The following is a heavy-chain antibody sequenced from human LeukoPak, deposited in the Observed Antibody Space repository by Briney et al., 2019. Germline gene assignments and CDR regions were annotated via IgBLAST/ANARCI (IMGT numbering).Heavy chain of an antibody. CDR3: ARDPLDYGGNSGNY. CDR1: GGSFSGYY. Sequence: SETLSLTCAVYGGSFSGYYWSWIRQPPGKGLEWIGETNHSGSTYYNPSLKSRVTISVDTSKNQFSLKLSSVTAADTAVYYCARDPLDYGGNSGNYWGQGTLVTVSS. CDR2: TNHSGST. D-gene: IGHD4-23*01. V-gene: IGHV4-34*01. J-gene: IGHJ4*02.